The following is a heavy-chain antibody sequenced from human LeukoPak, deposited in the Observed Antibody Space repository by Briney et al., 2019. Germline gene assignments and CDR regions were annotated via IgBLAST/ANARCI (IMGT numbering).Heavy chain of an antibody. D-gene: IGHD6-13*01. J-gene: IGHJ3*02. Sequence: PSETLSLTCTVSGYSISSGYYWGWIRQPPGKGLEWIGSIYHSGSTYYNPSLNSRVTISVDTSKNQFSLKLSSVTAADTAVYYCAREPIAAARRAFDIWGQGTMVTVSS. V-gene: IGHV4-38-2*02. CDR3: AREPIAAARRAFDI. CDR1: GYSISSGYY. CDR2: IYHSGST.